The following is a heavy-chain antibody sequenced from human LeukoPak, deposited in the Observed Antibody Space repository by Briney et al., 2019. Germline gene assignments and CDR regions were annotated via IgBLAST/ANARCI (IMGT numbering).Heavy chain of an antibody. V-gene: IGHV3-23*01. CDR3: AKHSGSSSSPGMDV. CDR2: IRSSGDSA. D-gene: IGHD6-6*01. CDR1: GFTFSGYA. Sequence: GGSLRLSCAASGFTFSGYAMNWVRQAPGKGLEWVSVIRSSGDSAYYADFVKGRFTISRDNSKNTLYLQMNSLRAEDTAVYYCAKHSGSSSSPGMDVWGQGTTVTVSS. J-gene: IGHJ6*02.